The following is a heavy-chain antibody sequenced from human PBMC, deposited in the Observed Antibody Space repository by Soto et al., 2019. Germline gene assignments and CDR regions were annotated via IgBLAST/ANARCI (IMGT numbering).Heavy chain of an antibody. V-gene: IGHV4-59*01. J-gene: IGHJ4*02. CDR3: AGGAGWISDY. Sequence: SETLSLTCTVSSGSIRGYYWNWIRQPPGKGLEWIANIYYGRSTIYNPALSGRVTISLDTSKNLFSLKLNSVTAADTAVYYCAGGAGWISDYWGQGTLVTVSS. CDR2: IYYGRST. D-gene: IGHD6-19*01. CDR1: SGSIRGYY.